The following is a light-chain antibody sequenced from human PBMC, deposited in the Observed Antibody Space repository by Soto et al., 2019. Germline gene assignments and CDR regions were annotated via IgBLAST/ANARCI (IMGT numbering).Light chain of an antibody. CDR1: SRDVGNYNL. CDR3: CSYAGSSTVV. J-gene: IGLJ2*01. Sequence: QSVRTQPASVSGSRGQSITISCTGTSRDVGNYNLVSWYQQYPGKAPKLMIYEDTKRPSGVSHRFSGSKSGNTASLTISGLQPEDEAGYYCCSYAGSSTVVFGGGTKVTVL. CDR2: EDT. V-gene: IGLV2-23*01.